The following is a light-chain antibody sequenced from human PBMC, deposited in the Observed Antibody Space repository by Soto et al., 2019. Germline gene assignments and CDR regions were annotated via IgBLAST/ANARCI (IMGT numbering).Light chain of an antibody. J-gene: IGKJ2*01. CDR2: KVS. V-gene: IGKV2-30*01. Sequence: DVAMTQSPLSLPVTLGQPASISCRSSQSLVYSDGNTYLSWFQQRPGQSPRRLIYKVSNRDSGVPDRFTGSGSGTDFTLRISRVEAEDVGVYYCMHCSPSMYTFGQGTKLEI. CDR3: MHCSPSMYT. CDR1: QSLVYSDGNTY.